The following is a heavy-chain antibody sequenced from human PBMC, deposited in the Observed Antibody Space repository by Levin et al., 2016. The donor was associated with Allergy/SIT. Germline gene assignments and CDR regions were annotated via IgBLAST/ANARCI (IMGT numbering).Heavy chain of an antibody. CDR3: AKDAFRWSYQSPFDY. D-gene: IGHD1-26*01. Sequence: VRQAPGKGLEWVSGISWNSGSMVYADSVKGRFTISRDNAKNSLYLQMNSLRAEDTALYYCAKDAFRWSYQSPFDYWGQGTLVTVSS. CDR2: ISWNSGSM. V-gene: IGHV3-9*01. J-gene: IGHJ4*02.